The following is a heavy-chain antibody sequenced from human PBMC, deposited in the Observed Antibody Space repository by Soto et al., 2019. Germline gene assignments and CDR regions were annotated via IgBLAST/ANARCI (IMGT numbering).Heavy chain of an antibody. CDR3: ATSNWFDP. J-gene: IGHJ5*02. Sequence: ASETLSLTCTVSGGSISSGGYYWTWIRQHPGKGLEWIGYIYYTGITYYNPSLKSRVTISVDTSKNQFSLKLSSVTAADKAVYYCATSNWFDPWGQGTLVTVSS. V-gene: IGHV4-31*03. CDR1: GGSISSGGYY. CDR2: IYYTGIT.